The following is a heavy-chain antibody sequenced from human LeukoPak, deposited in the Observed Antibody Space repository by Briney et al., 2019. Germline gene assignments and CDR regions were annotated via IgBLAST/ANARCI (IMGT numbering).Heavy chain of an antibody. J-gene: IGHJ6*03. V-gene: IGHV3-23*01. CDR1: GFTFSSYA. CDR3: AKGVSPIYYYYYMDV. Sequence: GGSLRLSCAAPGFTFSSYAMSWVRQAPGKGLEWVSAISGSGGSTYYADSVKGRFTISRDNSKNTLYLQMNSLRAEDTAVYYCAKGVSPIYYYYYMDVWGKGTTVTISS. CDR2: ISGSGGST. D-gene: IGHD6-6*01.